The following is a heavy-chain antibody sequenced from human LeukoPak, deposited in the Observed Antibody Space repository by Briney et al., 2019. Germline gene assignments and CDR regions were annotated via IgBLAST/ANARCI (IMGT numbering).Heavy chain of an antibody. CDR2: IYSGGST. V-gene: IGHV3-66*04. CDR1: GFTFSSYA. Sequence: PGGSLRLSCAASGFTFSSYAMSWVRQAPGKGLEWVSVIYSGGSTYYAGSVKGRFTISRDNSKNTLYLQMNSLRAEDTAVYYCAKQWELLHSYYFDYWGQGTLVTVSS. D-gene: IGHD1-26*01. CDR3: AKQWELLHSYYFDY. J-gene: IGHJ4*02.